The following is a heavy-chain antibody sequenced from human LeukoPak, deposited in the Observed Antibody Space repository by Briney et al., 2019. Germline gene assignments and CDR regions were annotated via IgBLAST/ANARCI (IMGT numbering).Heavy chain of an antibody. V-gene: IGHV4-39*01. CDR1: DGSISSSRYY. Sequence: SETLSLTCIVSDGSISSSRYYWGWIRQPPGKGLEWIGSIYYSGSTNYNPSLKSRVTISVDTSNNQFSLKLSSLTAADTAVYYCASGDYLWGSCLGYWGQGTLVTVSS. CDR2: IYYSGST. D-gene: IGHD3-16*01. J-gene: IGHJ4*02. CDR3: ASGDYLWGSCLGY.